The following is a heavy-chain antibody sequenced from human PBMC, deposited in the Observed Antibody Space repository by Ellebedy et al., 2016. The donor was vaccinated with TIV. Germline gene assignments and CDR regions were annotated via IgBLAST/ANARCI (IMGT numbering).Heavy chain of an antibody. Sequence: MPSETLSLTCSVSGGSVTSPRYYWAWIRQPARKGLQYIGSVYYSGSPDYNPSFKTRVTLSADTSKNQFSLNLRTVTAADTAVYYCARTDPWQPIDDWGQGLLVSVSS. CDR2: VYYSGSP. CDR1: GGSVTSPRYY. CDR3: ARTDPWQPIDD. J-gene: IGHJ4*02. D-gene: IGHD2-21*02. V-gene: IGHV4-39*01.